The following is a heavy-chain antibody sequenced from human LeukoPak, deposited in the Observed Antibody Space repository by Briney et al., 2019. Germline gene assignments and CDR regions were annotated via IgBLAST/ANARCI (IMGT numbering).Heavy chain of an antibody. CDR2: IYHSGST. CDR3: ATGWSGYYWTT. CDR1: GYSISSGYY. V-gene: IGHV4-38-2*02. D-gene: IGHD3-3*01. Sequence: SETLSLTCTVSGYSISSGYYWGWIRQPPGKGLEWIGSIYHSGSTYYNTSLKSRVTISVDTSKNQFSLKLNSVTAADTAVYYCATGWSGYYWTTWGQGTLVAVSS. J-gene: IGHJ5*02.